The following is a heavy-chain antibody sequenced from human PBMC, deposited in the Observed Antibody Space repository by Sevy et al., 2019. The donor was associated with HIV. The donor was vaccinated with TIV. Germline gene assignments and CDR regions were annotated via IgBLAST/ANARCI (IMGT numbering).Heavy chain of an antibody. CDR3: ASHYYDSTGYYYPLDY. V-gene: IGHV3-30*04. Sequence: GGSLRLSCTASGFTFSSYAMYWVRQAPGKGLGWVAVISIDGNNKDYADSVKGRFTISRDNSKNTLYLQMNSLRAEDTAVYYCASHYYDSTGYYYPLDYWGQGTLVTVSS. D-gene: IGHD3-22*01. J-gene: IGHJ4*02. CDR1: GFTFSSYA. CDR2: ISIDGNNK.